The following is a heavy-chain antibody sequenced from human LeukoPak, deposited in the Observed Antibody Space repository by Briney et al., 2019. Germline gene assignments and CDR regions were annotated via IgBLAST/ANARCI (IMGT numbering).Heavy chain of an antibody. V-gene: IGHV4-59*01. CDR2: IYYSGIT. D-gene: IGHD2-15*01. J-gene: IGHJ4*02. Sequence: SETLSLTCTVSGGSISSYYWSWIREPPGKGLEWIRYIYYSGITNYNPSLKSRVTISVDTSDNQFSLKLSSVTAADSAVYYCARIGYCSGGSCYPLDYWGQGTLVSVSS. CDR3: ARIGYCSGGSCYPLDY. CDR1: GGSISSYY.